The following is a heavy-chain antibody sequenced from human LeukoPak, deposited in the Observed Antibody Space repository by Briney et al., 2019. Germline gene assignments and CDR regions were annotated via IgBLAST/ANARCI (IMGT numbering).Heavy chain of an antibody. V-gene: IGHV4-39*01. CDR1: GGSISSSSYY. J-gene: IGHJ4*02. CDR3: ARGYYDFWSGYSPPDY. CDR2: IYYSGST. D-gene: IGHD3-3*01. Sequence: SETLSLTCTVSGGSISSSSYYWGWMRQPPGKGLEWSGSIYYSGSTYYNPSLKSRVTISVDTSKNQFSLKLSSVTAADTAVYYCARGYYDFWSGYSPPDYWGQGTLVTVSS.